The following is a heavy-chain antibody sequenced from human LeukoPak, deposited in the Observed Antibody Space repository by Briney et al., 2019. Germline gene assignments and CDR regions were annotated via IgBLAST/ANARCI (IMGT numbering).Heavy chain of an antibody. V-gene: IGHV4-30-4*01. CDR2: IHHSGST. CDR3: ARVRRYCSSTSCLYYFDY. J-gene: IGHJ4*02. Sequence: PSETLSLTCTVSGGSISSGDYYWSWIRQPPGKGLEWIGYIHHSGSTYYNPSLKSRVTISVDRSKNQFSLKLSSVTAADTAVYYCARVRRYCSSTSCLYYFDYWGQGTLVTVSS. CDR1: GGSISSGDYY. D-gene: IGHD2-2*01.